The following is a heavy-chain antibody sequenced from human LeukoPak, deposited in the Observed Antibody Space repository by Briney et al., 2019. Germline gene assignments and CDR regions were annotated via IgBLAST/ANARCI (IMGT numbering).Heavy chain of an antibody. CDR2: IYSGGSA. CDR1: GFTFSRSA. CDR3: AKGDCSSGSGSCYFDY. J-gene: IGHJ4*02. V-gene: IGHV3-23*03. Sequence: GGSLRHSCAASGFTFSRSAMTWVRQAPGKGLEWVSVIYSGGSAYYADSVEGRFTISRDNSKNTLYLQMNSLRAEDTAVYYCAKGDCSSGSGSCYFDYWGQGSQVTVSS. D-gene: IGHD2-15*01.